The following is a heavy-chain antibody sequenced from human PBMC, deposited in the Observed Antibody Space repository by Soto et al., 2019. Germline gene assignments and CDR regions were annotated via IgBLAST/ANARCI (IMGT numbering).Heavy chain of an antibody. D-gene: IGHD1-1*01. CDR1: GFNFKTYS. CDR3: ATLQLGREEIFDS. J-gene: IGHJ4*02. V-gene: IGHV3-48*02. Sequence: EVQLVESGGGLVQPGGSLRLSCAASGFNFKTYSMNWVRQAPGKGLEWVSYISETSIAIYYRDSVKGRFTISRDNARNTLYLQMNSLRDEDTAVYYCATLQLGREEIFDSWGQGTLVNVSS. CDR2: ISETSIAI.